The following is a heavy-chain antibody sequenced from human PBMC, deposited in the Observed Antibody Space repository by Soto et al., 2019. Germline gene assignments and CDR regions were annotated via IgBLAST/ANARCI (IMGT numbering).Heavy chain of an antibody. D-gene: IGHD4-17*01. CDR2: IFWVDDK. Sequence: QVTLKESGPTLVKPTQTLTLTCTFSGFSLNTSGVGVGWIRQPPGKALEWLGLIFWVDDKRYRPSLKSRLTIPTDTSKNQVVLTRTNMDPVDTAPYYCSHRVLRYFDYWGQGTLVTVSS. CDR1: GFSLNTSGVG. CDR3: SHRVLRYFDY. V-gene: IGHV2-5*02. J-gene: IGHJ4*02.